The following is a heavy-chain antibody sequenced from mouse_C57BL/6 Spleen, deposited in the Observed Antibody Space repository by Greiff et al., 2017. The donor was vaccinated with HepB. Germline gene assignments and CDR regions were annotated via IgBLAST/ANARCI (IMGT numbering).Heavy chain of an antibody. CDR1: GFTFSSYG. Sequence: EVNVVESGGDLVKPGGSLKLSCAASGFTFSSYGMSWVRQTPDKRLEWVATISSGGSYTYYPDSVKGRFTISRDNAKNTLYLQMSSLKSEDTAMYYCARHSGDARIGYYFDYWGQGTTLTVSS. J-gene: IGHJ2*01. CDR3: ARHSGDARIGYYFDY. CDR2: ISSGGSYT. D-gene: IGHD2-14*01. V-gene: IGHV5-6*01.